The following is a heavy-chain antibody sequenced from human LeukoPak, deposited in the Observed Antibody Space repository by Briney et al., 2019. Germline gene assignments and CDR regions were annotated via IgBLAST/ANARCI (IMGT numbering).Heavy chain of an antibody. CDR2: IYYSGST. CDR3: ARVGTYDSSGYYSPFFDY. J-gene: IGHJ4*02. CDR1: GGSISSYY. V-gene: IGHV4-59*08. Sequence: SETLSLTCTVSGGSISSYYWSWIRQPPGKGLEWIGYIYYSGSTNYNPSLKSRVTISVDTSKNQFSLKLSSVTAADTAVYYCARVGTYDSSGYYSPFFDYWGQGTLVTVSS. D-gene: IGHD3-22*01.